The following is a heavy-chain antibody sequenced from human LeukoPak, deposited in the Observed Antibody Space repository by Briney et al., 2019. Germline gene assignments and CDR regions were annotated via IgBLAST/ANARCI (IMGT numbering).Heavy chain of an antibody. Sequence: ASVKVSCKASGGTFSSYAISWVRQAPGQGLEWMGGIIPIFGTANYAQKFQGRVTITADESTSTAYMELSSLRSEDTAVYYCARGIYYYGSGSYYVFDYWGQGTLVTVSS. CDR2: IIPIFGTA. CDR1: GGTFSSYA. CDR3: ARGIYYYGSGSYYVFDY. V-gene: IGHV1-69*13. D-gene: IGHD3-10*01. J-gene: IGHJ4*02.